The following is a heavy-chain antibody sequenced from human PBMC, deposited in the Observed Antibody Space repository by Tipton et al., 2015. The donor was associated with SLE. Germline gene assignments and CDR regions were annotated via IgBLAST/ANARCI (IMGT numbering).Heavy chain of an antibody. Sequence: TLSLTCFVSDGSISGYYWTWIRQPPGKGLEWIGNFYYGEKTNYNPSLKSRVTISGDTSSNQISLTVRSVTAADTAVYYCVREDWRIWGIGYWGQGTLVTVSS. CDR2: FYYGEKT. J-gene: IGHJ4*02. D-gene: IGHD3-16*01. CDR1: DGSISGYY. CDR3: VREDWRIWGIGY. V-gene: IGHV4-59*12.